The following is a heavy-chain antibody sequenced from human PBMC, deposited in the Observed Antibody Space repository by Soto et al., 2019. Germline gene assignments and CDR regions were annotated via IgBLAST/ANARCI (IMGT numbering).Heavy chain of an antibody. CDR2: ISGSDGKT. J-gene: IGHJ4*02. V-gene: IGHV3-23*01. CDR1: GFSFGSYA. CDR3: ARWSYLDY. D-gene: IGHD3-3*01. Sequence: PEGSLRLSCAASGFSFGSYAPSWVRQAPGKGLEWVSTISGSDGKTFYADSVKGRFSISRDTSQSTLYLQMNSLRADDTAMYYCARWSYLDYWGQGTRVTVS.